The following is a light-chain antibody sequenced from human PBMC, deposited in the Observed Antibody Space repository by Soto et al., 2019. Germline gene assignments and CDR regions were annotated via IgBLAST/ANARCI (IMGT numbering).Light chain of an antibody. CDR3: SSYAGSNNYV. CDR2: SVN. J-gene: IGLJ1*01. CDR1: SSDVGGYKY. Sequence: QSVLTQPPSASGSPGQSVTISCPGTSSDVGGYKYVSWYQQYPGKAPKLMIYSVNKRPSGVPDRFSGSKSANTASLTVSGLQAEDEADYYCSSYAGSNNYVFGTGTKVTVL. V-gene: IGLV2-8*01.